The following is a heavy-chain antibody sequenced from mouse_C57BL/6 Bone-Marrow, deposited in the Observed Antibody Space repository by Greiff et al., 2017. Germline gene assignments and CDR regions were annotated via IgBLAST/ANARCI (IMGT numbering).Heavy chain of an antibody. V-gene: IGHV1-59*01. D-gene: IGHD2-4*01. CDR1: GYTFTSYW. CDR3: ARRGYDYDGYFDV. J-gene: IGHJ1*03. Sequence: QVHVKQPGAELVRPGTSVKLSCKASGYTFTSYWMHWVKQRPGQGLEWIGVIDPSDSYTNYNQKFKGKATLTVDTSSSTAYMQLSSLTSEDSAVYYCARRGYDYDGYFDVWGTGTTVTVSS. CDR2: IDPSDSYT.